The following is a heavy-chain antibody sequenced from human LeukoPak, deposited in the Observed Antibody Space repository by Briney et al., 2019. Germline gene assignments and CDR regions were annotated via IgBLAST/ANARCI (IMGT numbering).Heavy chain of an antibody. CDR3: ARDNSVGDNAWWFDP. D-gene: IGHD1-26*01. V-gene: IGHV1-46*01. CDR2: INPTGGST. Sequence: ASVKVSCKASGYTFTSYYMHWVRQAPGQGLEWMGLINPTGGSTGYAQKFQGRVTMSRDMSTSTDYMELSSLRSEDTAIYYCARDNSVGDNAWWFDPWGQGTLVTVSS. CDR1: GYTFTSYY. J-gene: IGHJ5*02.